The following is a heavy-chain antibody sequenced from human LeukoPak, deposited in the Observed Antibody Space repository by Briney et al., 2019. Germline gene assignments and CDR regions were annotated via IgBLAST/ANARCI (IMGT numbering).Heavy chain of an antibody. J-gene: IGHJ4*02. Sequence: SETLSLTCTVSGGSISSYYWSWLRQPPGKGLEWIGYIYYSGSTNYNPSLMSRVTISVDTSKNQFSLKLGSVTAADTAVYYCATYYDSSGYRYWGQGTLVTVSS. D-gene: IGHD3-22*01. CDR3: ATYYDSSGYRY. CDR1: GGSISSYY. V-gene: IGHV4-59*08. CDR2: IYYSGST.